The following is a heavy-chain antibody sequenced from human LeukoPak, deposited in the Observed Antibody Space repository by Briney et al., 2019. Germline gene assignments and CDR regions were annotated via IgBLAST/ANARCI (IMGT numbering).Heavy chain of an antibody. D-gene: IGHD3-22*01. J-gene: IGHJ5*02. CDR2: IIPIFGTA. Sequence: GASVTVSCKASGGTFSSYAISWVRQAPGQGLEWMGGIIPIFGTANYAQKFQGRVTITTDESTSTAYMELSSLRSEDTAVYYCARAPYYYDSSGYLPVYNWFDPWGQGTLVTVSS. CDR1: GGTFSSYA. CDR3: ARAPYYYDSSGYLPVYNWFDP. V-gene: IGHV1-69*05.